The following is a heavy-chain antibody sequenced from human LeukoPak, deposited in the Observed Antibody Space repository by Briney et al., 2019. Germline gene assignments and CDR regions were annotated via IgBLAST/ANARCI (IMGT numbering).Heavy chain of an antibody. J-gene: IGHJ3*02. CDR1: GFTFSSYA. Sequence: SGGSLRLSCAASGFTFSSYAMSWVRQAPGKGLEWVSAISGSGGSTYYADSVKGRFTISRDNSKNTLYLQMNSLRAEDTAVYYCTRDSFPWYYYDSSGYDQNAFDIWGQGTMVTVSS. D-gene: IGHD3-22*01. CDR3: TRDSFPWYYYDSSGYDQNAFDI. V-gene: IGHV3-23*01. CDR2: ISGSGGST.